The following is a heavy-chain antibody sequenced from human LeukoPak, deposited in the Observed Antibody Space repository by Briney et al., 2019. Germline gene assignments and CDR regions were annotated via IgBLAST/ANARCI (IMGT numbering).Heavy chain of an antibody. D-gene: IGHD5-24*01. CDR1: GGTFSSYA. V-gene: IGHV1-69*13. Sequence: ASVNVSCKASGGTFSSYAISWVRQAPGQGLEWMGGIIPIFGTANYAQKFQGRVTITADESTSTAYMELSSLRSEDTAVYYCASSGDGYNYLQDDYWGQGTLVTVSS. J-gene: IGHJ4*02. CDR3: ASSGDGYNYLQDDY. CDR2: IIPIFGTA.